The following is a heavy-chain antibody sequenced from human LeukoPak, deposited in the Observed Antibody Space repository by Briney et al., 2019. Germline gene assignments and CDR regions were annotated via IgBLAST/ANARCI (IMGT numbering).Heavy chain of an antibody. CDR1: GFTFSLYE. CDR3: ASQDSYYYGMDV. CDR2: ISSSGSTT. J-gene: IGHJ6*02. V-gene: IGHV3-48*03. Sequence: GGPLRLSCAASGFTFSLYEMNWVRQAPGKGLEWVSYISSSGSTTYYADSVRGRFTISRDNAKNSLYLEMTSLRAEDTAVYYCASQDSYYYGMDVWGQGTTVTVSS.